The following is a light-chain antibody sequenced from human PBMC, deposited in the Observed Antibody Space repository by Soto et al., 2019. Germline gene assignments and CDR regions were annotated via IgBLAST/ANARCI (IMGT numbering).Light chain of an antibody. CDR2: GAS. Sequence: EIVMTQSPATLSVSPGERATLSCRASQSVRSNLAWYQQKPGQAPRLLIYGASTRATGIPARFSGSGSGTEFTLTISSLQPDDFATYYCQQYNKAFGQGTKVDIK. V-gene: IGKV3-15*01. CDR3: QQYNKA. CDR1: QSVRSN. J-gene: IGKJ2*01.